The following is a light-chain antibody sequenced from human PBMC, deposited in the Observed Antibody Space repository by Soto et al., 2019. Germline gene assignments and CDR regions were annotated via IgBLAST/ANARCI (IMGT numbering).Light chain of an antibody. Sequence: EIMVKQSPATLSVSPGERATLSCRAIQSVSSNLAWYQQKPGRAPRLLIYAASTRATGVPARFSGSGSGTEFTLTISSLQSEDCAVYYCQQYDDWPPMYTVGQGTKVDIK. J-gene: IGKJ2*01. CDR2: AAS. V-gene: IGKV3-15*01. CDR1: QSVSSN. CDR3: QQYDDWPPMYT.